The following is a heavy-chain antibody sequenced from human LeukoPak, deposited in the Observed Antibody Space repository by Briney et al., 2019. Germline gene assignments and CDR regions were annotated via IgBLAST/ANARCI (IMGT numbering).Heavy chain of an antibody. CDR3: AREGDIGAAAGLDY. D-gene: IGHD6-13*01. Sequence: ASVKVSCKASGYTFTSYGISWVRQAPGQGLEWMGWISAYNGNTNYAQKFQGGVTMTRDTSISTAYMELSRLRSDDTAVYYCAREGDIGAAAGLDYWGQGTLVTVSS. V-gene: IGHV1-18*01. J-gene: IGHJ4*02. CDR2: ISAYNGNT. CDR1: GYTFTSYG.